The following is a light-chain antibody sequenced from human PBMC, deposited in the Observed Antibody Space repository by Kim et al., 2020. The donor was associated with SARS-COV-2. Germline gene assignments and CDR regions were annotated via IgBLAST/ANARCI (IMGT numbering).Light chain of an antibody. CDR3: QQYHNWPPWT. CDR2: GTS. CDR1: QCVSSS. Sequence: SAGEQPTLSCRASQCVSSSLAWYQQKPGQAPRLLIYGTSTRAPGIPARFSGSGCGTDFTLTISSLQSEDFAVYYCQQYHNWPPWTFGQGTKVDIK. V-gene: IGKV3-15*01. J-gene: IGKJ1*01.